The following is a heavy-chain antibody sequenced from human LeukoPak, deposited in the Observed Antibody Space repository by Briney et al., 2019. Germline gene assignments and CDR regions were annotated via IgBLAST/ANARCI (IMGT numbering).Heavy chain of an antibody. CDR3: ARVRGYDILTGYFDY. V-gene: IGHV4-59*01. CDR1: GGSISSYY. Sequence: SETLSLTCTVSGGSISSYYWSWIRQPPGKGLEWIGYIYYSGSTNYNPSLKSRVTISVDTSKNQFSLKLSSVTAADTAVYYCARVRGYDILTGYFDYRGQGTLVTVSS. CDR2: IYYSGST. J-gene: IGHJ4*02. D-gene: IGHD3-9*01.